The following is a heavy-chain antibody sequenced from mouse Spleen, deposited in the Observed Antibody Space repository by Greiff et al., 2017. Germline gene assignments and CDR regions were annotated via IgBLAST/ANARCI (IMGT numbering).Heavy chain of an antibody. J-gene: IGHJ4*01. CDR3: TRYYGHAMDY. Sequence: QVQLQQPGAELVRPGASVKLSCKASGYTFTSYWINWVKQRPGQGLEWIGNIYPSDSYTNYNQKFKDKATLTVDKSSSTAYMQLSSPTSEDSAVYYCTRYYGHAMDYWGQGTSVTVSS. CDR1: GYTFTSYW. CDR2: IYPSDSYT. V-gene: IGHV1-69*02. D-gene: IGHD1-2*01.